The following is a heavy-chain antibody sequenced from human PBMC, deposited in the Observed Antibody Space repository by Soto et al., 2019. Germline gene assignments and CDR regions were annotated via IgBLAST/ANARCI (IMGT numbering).Heavy chain of an antibody. J-gene: IGHJ5*02. CDR2: FDPEDGET. CDR1: GYTLTELS. V-gene: IGHV1-24*01. Sequence: ASVKVSCKVSGYTLTELSMHWVRQAPGKGLEWMGGFDPEDGETIYAQKFQGRVTMTEDTSTDTAYMELSSLRSEDTAVYYCARDPASLYCSGGSCYSGSWFDPWGQGTLVTVSS. CDR3: ARDPASLYCSGGSCYSGSWFDP. D-gene: IGHD2-15*01.